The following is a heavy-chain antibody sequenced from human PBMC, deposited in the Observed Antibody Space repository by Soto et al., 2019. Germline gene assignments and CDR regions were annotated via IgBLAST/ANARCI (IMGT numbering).Heavy chain of an antibody. D-gene: IGHD3-9*01. CDR2: ISGSGVST. J-gene: IGHJ3*02. CDR3: AKARTGHPNDAFDI. V-gene: IGHV3-23*01. CDR1: GFTFSSYA. Sequence: HPGGSLRLSCAASGFTFSSYAMSWVRQAPWKGLEWVSAISGSGVSTYYADSVKGRFTISSANSKNTLYLQLNSLRAEATAVYSCAKARTGHPNDAFDIWGQGTMFT.